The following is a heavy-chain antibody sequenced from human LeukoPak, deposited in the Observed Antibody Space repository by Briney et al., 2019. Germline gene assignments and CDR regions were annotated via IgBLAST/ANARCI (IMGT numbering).Heavy chain of an antibody. CDR1: GGTSSSYA. J-gene: IGHJ6*02. V-gene: IGHV1-69*04. D-gene: IGHD6-13*01. CDR3: ARLVIAAAGPGDEAYYYYGMDV. CDR2: IIPIFGIA. Sequence: ASVKVSCKASGGTSSSYAISWVRQAPGQGLEWMGRIIPIFGIANYAQKFQGRVTITADKSTSTAYMELSSLRSEDTAVYYCARLVIAAAGPGDEAYYYYGMDVWGQGTTVTVSS.